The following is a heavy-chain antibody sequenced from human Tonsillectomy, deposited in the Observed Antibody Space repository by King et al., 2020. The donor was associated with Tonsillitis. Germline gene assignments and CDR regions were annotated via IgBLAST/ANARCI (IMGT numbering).Heavy chain of an antibody. CDR3: ARDSALRYGDCWYLDV. CDR1: GFTFRSYW. J-gene: IGHJ2*01. CDR2: IQKDGSDQ. Sequence: VQLVESGGGLVQPGGSLRLSGAASGFTFRSYWMTWGRQAQGKGLGRVANIQKDGSDQKYVDSVKGRFTTSRDKAKNSVYLEMNSLRAEDTAVYYCARDSALRYGDCWYLDVWGRGTLVAVSS. D-gene: IGHD4-17*01. V-gene: IGHV3-7*01.